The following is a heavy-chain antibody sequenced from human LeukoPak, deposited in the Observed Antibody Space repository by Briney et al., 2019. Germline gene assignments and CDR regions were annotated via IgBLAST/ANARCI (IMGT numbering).Heavy chain of an antibody. D-gene: IGHD6-13*01. CDR1: GYTFTGYY. J-gene: IGHJ5*02. CDR3: AREAAAPNWFDP. Sequence: ASVTVSCTASGYTFTGYYMHWVRQAPGQGLEWMGWINPNSGGTNYAQKFQGRVTMTRDTSISTAYMELSRLRSDDTAVYYCAREAAAPNWFDPWGQGTLVTVSS. CDR2: INPNSGGT. V-gene: IGHV1-2*02.